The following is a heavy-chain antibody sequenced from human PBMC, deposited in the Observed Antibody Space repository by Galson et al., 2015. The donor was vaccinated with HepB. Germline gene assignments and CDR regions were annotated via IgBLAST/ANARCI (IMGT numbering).Heavy chain of an antibody. D-gene: IGHD2-2*01. CDR1: GFSFSNYW. J-gene: IGHJ4*02. V-gene: IGHV3-7*03. CDR3: ARARCSSTSCFFDY. CDR2: IKQDGSEQ. Sequence: LRLSCAASGFSFSNYWMSWVRQAPGKGLEWVATIKQDGSEQYYVDSVKGRFTISSDNAKNSLYLQMNSLRAEDTAVYYCARARCSSTSCFFDYWGQGALVTVSS.